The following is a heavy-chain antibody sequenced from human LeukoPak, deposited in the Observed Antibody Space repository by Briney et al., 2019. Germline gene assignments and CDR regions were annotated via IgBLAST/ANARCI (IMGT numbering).Heavy chain of an antibody. Sequence: SETLSLTCSVSGGSLNGSIYFWGWVRQPPGQGLEWIGSICYSGNTFYNPSLRGRAAISVDTSKNQFSLNVTSVTAADTAVYYCARLITIFEVATSDAFDIWGPGTVVTVSS. CDR2: ICYSGNT. CDR1: GGSLNGSIYF. V-gene: IGHV4-39*01. J-gene: IGHJ3*02. D-gene: IGHD3-3*01. CDR3: ARLITIFEVATSDAFDI.